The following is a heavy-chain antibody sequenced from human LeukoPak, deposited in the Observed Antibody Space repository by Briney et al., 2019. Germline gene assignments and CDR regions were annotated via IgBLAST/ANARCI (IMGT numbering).Heavy chain of an antibody. CDR1: GCTFIGYY. J-gene: IGHJ4*02. CDR3: ARERAYYYDSSGYYPFDY. Sequence: GASVKVSCKASGCTFIGYYMHWVRQAPGQGLEWMGGIIPIFGTANYAQKFQGRVTITADKSTSTAYMELSSLRSEDTAVYYCARERAYYYDSSGYYPFDYWGQGTLVTVSS. V-gene: IGHV1-69*06. D-gene: IGHD3-22*01. CDR2: IIPIFGTA.